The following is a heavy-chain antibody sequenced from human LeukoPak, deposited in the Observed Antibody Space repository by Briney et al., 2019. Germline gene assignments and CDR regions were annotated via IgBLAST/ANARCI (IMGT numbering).Heavy chain of an antibody. J-gene: IGHJ4*02. CDR2: IYYSGST. CDR3: ARRSGVLDSRDSRYYFDH. Sequence: SETLSLTCIVSGGSISSHYWSWIRQPPGKGLEYIGYIYYSGSTDYNPSLKSRVPISLETSKNQFSLNLTSVTAADTAVYYCARRSGVLDSRDSRYYFDHWGQGTLVTVSS. CDR1: GGSISSHY. D-gene: IGHD3-22*01. V-gene: IGHV4-59*11.